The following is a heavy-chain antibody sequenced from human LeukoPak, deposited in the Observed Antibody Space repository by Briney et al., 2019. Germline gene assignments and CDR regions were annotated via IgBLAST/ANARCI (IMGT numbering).Heavy chain of an antibody. Sequence: LPGGSLRLSCAASGFTVSSNYMSWVRQAPGKGLEWVSVIYSGGSTYYADSVKGRFTISRDNSKNTLYLQMNSLRAEDTAVYYCARDLGIAAAGTEWFDPWGQGTLVTVSS. J-gene: IGHJ5*02. V-gene: IGHV3-66*01. D-gene: IGHD6-13*01. CDR2: IYSGGST. CDR3: ARDLGIAAAGTEWFDP. CDR1: GFTVSSNY.